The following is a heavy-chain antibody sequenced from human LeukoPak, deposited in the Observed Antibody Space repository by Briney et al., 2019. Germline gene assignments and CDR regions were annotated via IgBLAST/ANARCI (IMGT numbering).Heavy chain of an antibody. J-gene: IGHJ4*02. V-gene: IGHV3-30-3*01. Sequence: GGSLRLSCAASGFTFSSYAMHWVRQAPGKGLEWVAVISYDGSNKYYADSVKGRFTISRDNAKSSLYLQMNSLRAEDTAVYYCTRGDTAFDYWGQGALVTVSS. D-gene: IGHD6-25*01. CDR1: GFTFSSYA. CDR3: TRGDTAFDY. CDR2: ISYDGSNK.